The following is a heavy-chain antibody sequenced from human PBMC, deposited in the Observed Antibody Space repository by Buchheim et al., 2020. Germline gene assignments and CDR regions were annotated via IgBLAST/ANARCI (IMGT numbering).Heavy chain of an antibody. D-gene: IGHD3/OR15-3a*01. J-gene: IGHJ6*02. CDR3: ANDFQDRMDV. CDR2: INTYTGDP. V-gene: IGHV7-4-1*02. Sequence: QGQLVQSGSELKTPGASVKVSCKASGYRFTESALNWIRQAPGQGLEWMGYINTYTGDPTYAQGFTGRLVISLDTSVNTAYLQINDLRAEDTSVYYCANDFQDRMDVWGQGTT. CDR1: GYRFTESA.